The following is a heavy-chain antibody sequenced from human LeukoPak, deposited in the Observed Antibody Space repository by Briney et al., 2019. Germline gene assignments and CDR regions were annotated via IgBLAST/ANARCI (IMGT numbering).Heavy chain of an antibody. Sequence: PSETLSLTCAVYGGSFSGYYWSWIRQPPGKGLEWIGEINHSGSTNYNPSRKSRVTISVDTSKNQFSLKLSSVTAADTAVYYCARGREEHYYGSGSHPNFDYWGQGTLVTVSS. V-gene: IGHV4-34*01. CDR1: GGSFSGYY. CDR2: INHSGST. CDR3: ARGREEHYYGSGSHPNFDY. J-gene: IGHJ4*02. D-gene: IGHD3-10*01.